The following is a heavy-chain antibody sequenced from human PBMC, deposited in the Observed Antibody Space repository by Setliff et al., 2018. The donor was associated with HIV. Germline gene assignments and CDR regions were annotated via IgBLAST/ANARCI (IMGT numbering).Heavy chain of an antibody. CDR1: GFTFSSYG. J-gene: IGHJ6*03. V-gene: IGHV3-30*02. CDR3: AKDAYYYGSGIDYYYMDV. Sequence: GGSLRLSCEASGFTFSSYGMHWVRQAPGKGLEWVAVIWYDGSNKYYADSVKGRFTISRDNSKNTLYLQMNSLRAEDTAVYYCAKDAYYYGSGIDYYYMDVWGKGTTVTVSS. D-gene: IGHD3-10*01. CDR2: IWYDGSNK.